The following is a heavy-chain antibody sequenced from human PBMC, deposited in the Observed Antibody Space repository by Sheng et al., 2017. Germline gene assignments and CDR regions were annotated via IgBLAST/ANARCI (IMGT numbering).Heavy chain of an antibody. J-gene: IGHJ4*02. V-gene: IGHV4-39*07. CDR3: ARVAPMVTPDY. Sequence: QLQLQESGPGLVKPSETLSLTCTVSGDSISSSSYYWGWIRQPPGKGLEWIGSIYYSGSTYYNPSLKSRVTISVDTSKNQFSLKLSSVTAADTAVYYCARVAPMVTPDYWGQGTLVTVVL. D-gene: IGHD4-17*01. CDR1: GDSISSSSYY. CDR2: IYYSGST.